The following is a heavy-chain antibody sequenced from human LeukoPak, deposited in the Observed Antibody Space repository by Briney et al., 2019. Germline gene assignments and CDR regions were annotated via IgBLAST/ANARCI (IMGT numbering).Heavy chain of an antibody. Sequence: SETLSLTCAVYGGSFSGYYWSWIRQPPGKGLEWIGEINHSGSTNYNPSLKSRVTISVDTSKNQFSLKLSSVTAADTAVYYCASFPRDSSGFPNWSDPWGQGTLVTVSS. V-gene: IGHV4-34*01. CDR3: ASFPRDSSGFPNWSDP. CDR1: GGSFSGYY. J-gene: IGHJ5*02. CDR2: INHSGST. D-gene: IGHD3-22*01.